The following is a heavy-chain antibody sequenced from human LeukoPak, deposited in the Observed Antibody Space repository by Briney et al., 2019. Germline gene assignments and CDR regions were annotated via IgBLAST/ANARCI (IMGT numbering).Heavy chain of an antibody. CDR3: SRGSGWLSVY. CDR1: GFTFGDYL. J-gene: IGHJ4*02. V-gene: IGHV3-49*03. D-gene: IGHD6-19*01. CDR2: ISGGTT. Sequence: QAGGSLRLSCTASGFTFGDYLMSWFHQAPGKGLEWIGFISGGTTEYAASVKGRFTISRDDSTSIAYLQMNSLTTEDAAVYYCSRGSGWLSVYWGQGTLVTVSS.